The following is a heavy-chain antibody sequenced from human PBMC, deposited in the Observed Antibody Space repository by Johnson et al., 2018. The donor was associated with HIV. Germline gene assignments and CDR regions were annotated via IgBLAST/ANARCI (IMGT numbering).Heavy chain of an antibody. CDR3: ARRDSGSLSFDI. CDR2: INWNGGST. J-gene: IGHJ3*02. D-gene: IGHD1-26*01. CDR1: GFRIDDYS. V-gene: IGHV3-9*01. Sequence: VQLVESGGGLEQPGRSLRLSCAASGFRIDDYSMHWVRQVPGKGLEWVSGINWNGGSTGYADSVKGRCTISRDNGKNSLYMQMNNLRADDTALYYCARRDSGSLSFDIWGQGTMVIVSS.